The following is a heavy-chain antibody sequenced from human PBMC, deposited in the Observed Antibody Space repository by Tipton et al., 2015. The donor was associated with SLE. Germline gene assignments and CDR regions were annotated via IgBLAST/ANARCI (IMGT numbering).Heavy chain of an antibody. D-gene: IGHD4-11*01. CDR3: ARWAGPTVNFDY. Sequence: TLSLTCTVSGGSISSYYWSWIRQPPGKGLEWIGYIYYSGSTNYNPSLKSRVTISVDTSKNQFSLKLSSVTAAGTAVYYCARWAGPTVNFDYWGQGTLVTVPP. J-gene: IGHJ4*02. CDR1: GGSISSYY. V-gene: IGHV4-59*01. CDR2: IYYSGST.